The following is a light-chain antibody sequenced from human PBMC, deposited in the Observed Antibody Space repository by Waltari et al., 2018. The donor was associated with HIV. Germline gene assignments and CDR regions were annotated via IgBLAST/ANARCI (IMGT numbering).Light chain of an antibody. CDR1: ALPKKY. CDR2: VDT. V-gene: IGLV3-10*01. CDR3: YSTDSSGNHRV. Sequence: SYELTQPPSVSVSPGQTARITCSGDALPKKYASWYQQKSGQAPVVVIYVDTKRPSGIPERFSGSSSGTIATLTISGAQVEDEADYYCYSTDSSGNHRVFGGGTKLTVL. J-gene: IGLJ3*02.